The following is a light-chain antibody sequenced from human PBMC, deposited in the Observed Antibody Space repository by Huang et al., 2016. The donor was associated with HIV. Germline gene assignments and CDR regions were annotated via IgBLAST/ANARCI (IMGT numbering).Light chain of an antibody. V-gene: IGKV2-28*01. J-gene: IGKJ1*01. Sequence: DIVMTQSPLSLPVTPGEPASISCRSSQSLLHSNGYNYLDWYLQKPGQSPQLLIYLGYNRASGVADRFSGSGSGTDFTLKISGVEAEDVGVYYCMQALQTPRTFGQGTKVEIK. CDR2: LGY. CDR3: MQALQTPRT. CDR1: QSLLHSNGYNY.